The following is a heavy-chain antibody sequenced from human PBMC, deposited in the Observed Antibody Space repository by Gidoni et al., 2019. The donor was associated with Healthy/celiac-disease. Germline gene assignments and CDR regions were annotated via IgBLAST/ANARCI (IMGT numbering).Heavy chain of an antibody. Sequence: QVQLVESGGGFVKPGGSLRLSCAASGFTFSDYYMSWIRQAPGKGLEWVSYISSSGSTIYYADSVKGRFTISRDNAKNSLYLQMNSLRAEDTAVYYCARGSTTVTTFRIYYYYYGMDVWGQGTTVTVSS. D-gene: IGHD4-17*01. CDR2: ISSSGSTI. CDR1: GFTFSDYY. CDR3: ARGSTTVTTFRIYYYYYGMDV. J-gene: IGHJ6*02. V-gene: IGHV3-11*01.